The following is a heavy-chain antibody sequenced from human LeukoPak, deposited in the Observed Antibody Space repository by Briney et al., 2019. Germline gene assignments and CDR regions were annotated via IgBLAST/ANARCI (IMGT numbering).Heavy chain of an antibody. CDR3: ASCGNSPVDH. J-gene: IGHJ4*02. CDR2: TRNRANNHST. Sequence: GGSLRLSCAASGFIFSDHYMDWVRQAPGKGLEWVGRTRNRANNHSTEYAASVKGRFTISRDGSKNSFDLEMNSLKTEDTAMYYCASCGNSPVDHWGQGTLVTVSS. D-gene: IGHD4-23*01. CDR1: GFIFSDHY. V-gene: IGHV3-72*01.